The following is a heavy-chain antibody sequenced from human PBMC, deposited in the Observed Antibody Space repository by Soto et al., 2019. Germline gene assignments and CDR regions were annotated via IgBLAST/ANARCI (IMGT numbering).Heavy chain of an antibody. J-gene: IGHJ5*02. CDR1: GASISNYY. Sequence: SETLSLTCTVFGASISNYYWSWIRQAPGKGLEWIGYFYHSGNSNHNPSLKSRVTISVDTSKNQFSLRLSSVTAADTAVYYCARLWATVSFDPWAQRTPVTVSS. CDR2: FYHSGNS. D-gene: IGHD4-17*01. CDR3: ARLWATVSFDP. V-gene: IGHV4-59*08.